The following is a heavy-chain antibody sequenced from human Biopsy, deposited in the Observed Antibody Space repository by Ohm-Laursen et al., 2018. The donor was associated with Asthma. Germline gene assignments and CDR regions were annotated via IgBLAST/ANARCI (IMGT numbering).Heavy chain of an antibody. CDR1: GLSLSTYGVG. CDR2: INWKDNI. J-gene: IGHJ4*02. CDR3: AHRRHGPSVEYYYDSSGYSPFDY. V-gene: IGHV2-5*01. D-gene: IGHD3-22*01. Sequence: PTQTLTLTCTLSGLSLSTYGVGVGWLRQTPGKALEWLALINWKDNIRYSPSLKSRLTITKDTSKNLVVLTMTNMDPVDTATYYCAHRRHGPSVEYYYDSSGYSPFDYWGQGTLVPVSS.